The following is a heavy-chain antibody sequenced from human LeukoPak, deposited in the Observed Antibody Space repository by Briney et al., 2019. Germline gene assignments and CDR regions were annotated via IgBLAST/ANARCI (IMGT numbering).Heavy chain of an antibody. J-gene: IGHJ4*02. Sequence: VRQAXGXXLEWMGWISAYNGNTNYAQKLQGRVTMTTDTSTSTAYMELRSLRSDDTAVYYCARGIHPDYWGQGTLVTVSS. V-gene: IGHV1-18*01. D-gene: IGHD6-13*01. CDR2: ISAYNGNT. CDR3: ARGIHPDY.